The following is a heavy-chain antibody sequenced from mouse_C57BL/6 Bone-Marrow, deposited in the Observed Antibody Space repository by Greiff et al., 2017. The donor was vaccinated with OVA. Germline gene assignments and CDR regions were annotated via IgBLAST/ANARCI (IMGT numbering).Heavy chain of an antibody. V-gene: IGHV5-16*01. Sequence: EVKVEESEGGLVQPGSSMKLSCTASGFTFSDYYMAWVRQVPEKGLEWVANINYDGSSTYYLDSLKSRFIISRDNAKNILYLQMSSLKSEDTATYYCAREQTPHYFDYWGQGTTLTVSS. J-gene: IGHJ2*01. CDR3: AREQTPHYFDY. CDR1: GFTFSDYY. CDR2: INYDGSST.